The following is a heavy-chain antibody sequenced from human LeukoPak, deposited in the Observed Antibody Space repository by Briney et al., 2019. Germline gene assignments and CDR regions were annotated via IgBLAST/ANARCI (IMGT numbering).Heavy chain of an antibody. CDR3: ARVATMVRGTHTLNWFDS. D-gene: IGHD3-10*01. CDR2: IYYTGST. Sequence: SETLSLTCSVSGGSISNYYWSWIRQPPGRGLEWIGYIYYTGSTNYNPSLKSRVTISVDTSKNQFSLKLSSVTAADTAVYYCARVATMVRGTHTLNWFDSWGQGTLVTVSS. V-gene: IGHV4-59*12. J-gene: IGHJ5*01. CDR1: GGSISNYY.